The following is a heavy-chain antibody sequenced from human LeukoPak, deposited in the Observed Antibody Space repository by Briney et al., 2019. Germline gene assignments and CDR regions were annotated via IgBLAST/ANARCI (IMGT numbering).Heavy chain of an antibody. J-gene: IGHJ4*02. CDR1: GFTFGDYA. CDR3: TRTLRAAAGKYYFDY. D-gene: IGHD6-13*01. V-gene: IGHV3-49*04. Sequence: GGSLRLSCTVSGFTFGDYAMSWVRLAPGKGLEWVSFIRSKGYSGTTEYAASVKGRFTISRDDSKSIAYLQLNSLETEDTAVYYCTRTLRAAAGKYYFDYWGQGTLVTVSS. CDR2: IRSKGYSGTT.